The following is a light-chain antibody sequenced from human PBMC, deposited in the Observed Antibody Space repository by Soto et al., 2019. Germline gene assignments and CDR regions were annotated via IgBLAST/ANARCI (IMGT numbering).Light chain of an antibody. V-gene: IGLV2-18*02. CDR3: SSYTSSNTYV. CDR2: EVS. CDR1: SSDVGSYNR. Sequence: QSVLTQPPSVSGSPGQSVAISCTGTSSDVGSYNRVSWYQQALGTAPKLVIYEVSNRPSGVPNRFSGSRSGNTASLTISGLQAEDEADYYCSSYTSSNTYVFGTGTKLTVL. J-gene: IGLJ1*01.